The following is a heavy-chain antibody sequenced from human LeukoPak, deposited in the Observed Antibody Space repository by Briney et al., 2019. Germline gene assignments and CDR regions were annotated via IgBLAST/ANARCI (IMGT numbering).Heavy chain of an antibody. J-gene: IGHJ3*02. D-gene: IGHD2-8*01. CDR2: IYHSGNT. CDR1: GGSISSGDY. Sequence: SQTLSLTCTVSGGSISSGDYWGWIRQPPGKGLEWIGGIYHSGNTYYNPSLKSRVTISVDTSKNQFSLKMSSVTAADTAVYYCAREWSAFDIWGQGTMVTVSS. CDR3: AREWSAFDI. V-gene: IGHV4-38-2*02.